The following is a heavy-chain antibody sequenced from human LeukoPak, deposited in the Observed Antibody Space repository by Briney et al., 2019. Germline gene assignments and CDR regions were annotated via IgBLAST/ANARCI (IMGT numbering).Heavy chain of an antibody. J-gene: IGHJ5*02. V-gene: IGHV3-48*04. CDR3: ARGVLGPATPFWFDP. CDR2: ISSSSSTI. Sequence: GGSLRLSCAASGFTFSSYSMNWVRQAPGKGLEWVSYISSSSSTIYYADSVKGRFTISRDNAKNSLYLQMNSLRAEDTAVYYCARGVLGPATPFWFDPWGQGTLVTVSS. D-gene: IGHD2-15*01. CDR1: GFTFSSYS.